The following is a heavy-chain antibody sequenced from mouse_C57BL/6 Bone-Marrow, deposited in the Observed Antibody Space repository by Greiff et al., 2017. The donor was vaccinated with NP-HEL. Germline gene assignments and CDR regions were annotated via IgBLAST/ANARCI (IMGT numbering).Heavy chain of an antibody. Sequence: QVQLQQPGAELVKPGASVKMSCKASGYTFTSYWMHWVKQRPGQGLEWIGEIDPSDSYTNYNQKFKGKSTLTVDKSSSTAYMQLSSLTSEDSAVYYCASNPIYWYFDVWGTGTTVTVSS. CDR3: ASNPIYWYFDV. J-gene: IGHJ1*03. CDR2: IDPSDSYT. V-gene: IGHV1-69*01. CDR1: GYTFTSYW.